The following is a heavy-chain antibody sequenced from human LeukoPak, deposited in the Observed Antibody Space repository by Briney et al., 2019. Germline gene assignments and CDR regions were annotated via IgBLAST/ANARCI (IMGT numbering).Heavy chain of an antibody. V-gene: IGHV4-59*01. CDR3: ARRYLAAKDAFDI. CDR1: GGSISSYY. Sequence: SETPSLTCTVSGGSISSYYWSWIRQPPGKGLEWIGYIYYSGSTNYNPSLKSRVTISVDTSKNQFSLKLSSVTAADTAVYYCARRYLAAKDAFDIWGQGTVVTVSS. CDR2: IYYSGST. J-gene: IGHJ3*02. D-gene: IGHD2-15*01.